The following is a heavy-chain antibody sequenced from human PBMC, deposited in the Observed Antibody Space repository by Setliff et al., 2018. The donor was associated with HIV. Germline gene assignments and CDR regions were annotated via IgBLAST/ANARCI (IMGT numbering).Heavy chain of an antibody. CDR3: ARVLNPSDAFDI. CDR2: IDNSGST. V-gene: IGHV4-59*12. Sequence: SETLSLTCTVSGGSISSYYWSWIRQPPGKGLEWIGYIDNSGSTNYNPSLKSRVTISVDTSKNQFSVKLSSVTAADTAVYYCARVLNPSDAFDIWGQGTMVTVSS. CDR1: GGSISSYY. J-gene: IGHJ3*02.